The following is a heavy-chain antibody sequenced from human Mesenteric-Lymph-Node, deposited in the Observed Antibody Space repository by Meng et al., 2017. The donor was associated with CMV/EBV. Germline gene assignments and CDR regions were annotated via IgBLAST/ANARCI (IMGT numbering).Heavy chain of an antibody. Sequence: ASVKVSCKASGYTFTDYYIHWVRQAPGQGLEWMGRINPNSGGTSYAQKFQGRVTMTRDTSISTAYMELSRLRSDDTAVYYCARDGARFSGWYSDYWGQGTLVTVSS. CDR3: ARDGARFSGWYSDY. V-gene: IGHV1-2*06. CDR2: INPNSGGT. J-gene: IGHJ4*02. CDR1: GYTFTDYY. D-gene: IGHD6-19*01.